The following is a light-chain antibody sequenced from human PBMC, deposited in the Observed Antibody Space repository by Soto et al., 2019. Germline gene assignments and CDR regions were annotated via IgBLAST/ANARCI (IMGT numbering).Light chain of an antibody. CDR1: QNISRS. CDR2: GTS. V-gene: IGKV3-15*01. Sequence: IVMSQSPVTLSVSPVERATLSCRASQNISRSLAWYQQKPGHGPSLLIYGTSTRATGVPARFSGSRSGPEFTLTINSLQSEDFAIYYCQPYNNWPLTFGGGTNVDI. CDR3: QPYNNWPLT. J-gene: IGKJ4*01.